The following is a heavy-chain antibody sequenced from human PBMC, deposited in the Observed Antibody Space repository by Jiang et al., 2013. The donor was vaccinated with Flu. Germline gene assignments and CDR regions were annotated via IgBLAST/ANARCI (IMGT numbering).Heavy chain of an antibody. V-gene: IGHV1-3*01. CDR1: GYTFTSYA. J-gene: IGHJ4*02. CDR2: INAGNGNT. Sequence: GAEVKKPGASVKVSCKASGYTFTSYAMHWVRQAPGQRLEWMGWINAGNGNTKYSQKFQGRVTITRDTSASTAYMELSSLRSEDTAVYYCARAPPGYYDSSGYAPADYWGQGTLVTVSS. D-gene: IGHD3-22*01. CDR3: ARAPPGYYDSSGYAPADY.